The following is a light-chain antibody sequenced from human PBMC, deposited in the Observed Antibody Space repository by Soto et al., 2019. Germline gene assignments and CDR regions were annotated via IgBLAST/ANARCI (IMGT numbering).Light chain of an antibody. CDR3: QQRIAWPLT. CDR1: QSVNTY. CDR2: DAS. J-gene: IGKJ4*01. V-gene: IGKV3-11*01. Sequence: ELVLTQSPATLCLSPGERATLSCRASQSVNTYLAWFQQKPGQPPRLLIYDASHRATGTPARFSGSGSGTDFTLTISSLQPEDFAVYYCQQRIAWPLTFGRGTTIEIK.